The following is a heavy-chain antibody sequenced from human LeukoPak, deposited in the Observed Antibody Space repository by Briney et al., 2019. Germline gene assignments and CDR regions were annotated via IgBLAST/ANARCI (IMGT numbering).Heavy chain of an antibody. CDR3: ARDYDVLTAYPPTQLFDP. J-gene: IGHJ5*02. D-gene: IGHD3-9*01. V-gene: IGHV1-18*01. Sequence: RASVKVSCKASGYTFTSYGISWVRQAPGQGLEWMGWISAYNGNTNYAQKLQGRVTMTTDTSTSTAYMELRSLRSDDTAVYYCARDYDVLTAYPPTQLFDPWGQGTLVTVSS. CDR2: ISAYNGNT. CDR1: GYTFTSYG.